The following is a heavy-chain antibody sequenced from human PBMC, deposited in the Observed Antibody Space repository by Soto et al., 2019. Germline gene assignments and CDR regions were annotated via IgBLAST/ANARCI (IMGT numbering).Heavy chain of an antibody. D-gene: IGHD3-3*01. Sequence: SETLSLTCTFSGVSISSYYWSLIRQPPGKGLEWIGYIYYSGSTYYNPSLKSRVTISVDTSKNQFSLKLSSVTAADTAVYYCARDKRITIFGVVIEGDPTDYYGMDVWGQGTTVTVSS. CDR3: ARDKRITIFGVVIEGDPTDYYGMDV. CDR2: IYYSGST. V-gene: IGHV4-59*12. J-gene: IGHJ6*02. CDR1: GVSISSYY.